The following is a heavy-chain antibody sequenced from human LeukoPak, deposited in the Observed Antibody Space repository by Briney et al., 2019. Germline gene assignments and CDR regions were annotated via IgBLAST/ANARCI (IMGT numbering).Heavy chain of an antibody. Sequence: SETLSLICTVSGDSITRRSYFWAWIRQRPGKGLEWIGSVYYTGNTYYNPSLESRVTISLATSDNQVSLTVSSVTAADTAIYFCARHEPSSFYYESRGNWFDPWGQGALVTVSS. CDR2: VYYTGNT. CDR3: ARHEPSSFYYESRGNWFDP. V-gene: IGHV4-39*01. J-gene: IGHJ5*02. CDR1: GDSITRRSYF. D-gene: IGHD3-22*01.